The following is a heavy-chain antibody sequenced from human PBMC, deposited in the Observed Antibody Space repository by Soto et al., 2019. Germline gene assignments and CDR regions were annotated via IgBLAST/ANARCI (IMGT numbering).Heavy chain of an antibody. CDR3: AKDVEAVAAYYGMDV. D-gene: IGHD6-19*01. V-gene: IGHV3-30*18. CDR1: GFTFSSYG. Sequence: GSLRLSCAASGFTFSSYGMHWVRQAPGKGLDWVAVISSDGSNKYYADSVKARFTVSRDNSKNTLYLQMNSLRTEDTAVYYCAKDVEAVAAYYGMDVWGQGTTVTVSS. CDR2: ISSDGSNK. J-gene: IGHJ6*02.